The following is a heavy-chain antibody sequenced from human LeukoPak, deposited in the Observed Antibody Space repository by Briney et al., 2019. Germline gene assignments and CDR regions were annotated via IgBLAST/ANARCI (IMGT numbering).Heavy chain of an antibody. D-gene: IGHD1-1*01. J-gene: IGHJ4*02. CDR2: ISSSSSTI. Sequence: AGGSLRLSCAASGFTFSSYSMNWVRQAPGKGLEWVSYISSSSSTIYYADSVKGRFTISRDNAKNSLYLQMNSLRAEDTAVYYCARDQLERLFDYWGQGTLVTVSS. CDR1: GFTFSSYS. CDR3: ARDQLERLFDY. V-gene: IGHV3-48*04.